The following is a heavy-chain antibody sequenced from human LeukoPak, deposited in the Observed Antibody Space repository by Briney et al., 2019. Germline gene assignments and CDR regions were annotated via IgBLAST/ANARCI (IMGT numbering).Heavy chain of an antibody. D-gene: IGHD3-10*01. CDR2: VYYSGST. CDR1: GGSISSSSYY. CDR3: AREMQDKSLQWIGELKKYYYYYMDV. Sequence: SETLSLTCTVSGGSISSSSYYWGWIRQPPGKGLEWTGSVYYSGSTYYNPSLKSRVTISVDTSKNQFSLKLSSVTAADTAVYYCAREMQDKSLQWIGELKKYYYYYMDVWGKGTTVIVSS. J-gene: IGHJ6*03. V-gene: IGHV4-39*02.